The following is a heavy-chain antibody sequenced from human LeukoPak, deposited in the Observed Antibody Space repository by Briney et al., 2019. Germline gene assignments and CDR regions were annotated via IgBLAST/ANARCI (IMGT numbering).Heavy chain of an antibody. V-gene: IGHV3-30-3*01. CDR1: GFTFSSYA. D-gene: IGHD3-9*01. CDR3: ARDLRYFDWLLAY. CDR2: ISYDGSNK. J-gene: IGHJ4*02. Sequence: GGSLRLSCAASGFTFSSYAMHWVRQAPGKGLEWVAVISYDGSNKYYADSVKGRFTISRDNSKNTLYLQMNSLRAEDTAVYYCARDLRYFDWLLAYWGQGTLVTVSS.